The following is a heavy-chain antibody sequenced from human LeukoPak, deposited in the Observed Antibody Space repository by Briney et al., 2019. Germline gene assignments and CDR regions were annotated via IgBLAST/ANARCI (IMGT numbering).Heavy chain of an antibody. Sequence: GGSLRLSCAASGFTFTGFFMSWLRQAPGKGLEWVANINRDGTETYYVGSVKGRFTISIDNAKNSVYLQMNSLRTEDTAIYYCARSRWPEDLWGRGTLVTVSS. CDR2: INRDGTET. CDR1: GFTFTGFF. CDR3: ARSRWPEDL. J-gene: IGHJ5*02. D-gene: IGHD4-23*01. V-gene: IGHV3-7*01.